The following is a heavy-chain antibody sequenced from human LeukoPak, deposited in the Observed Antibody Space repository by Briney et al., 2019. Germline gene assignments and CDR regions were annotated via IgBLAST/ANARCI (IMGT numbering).Heavy chain of an antibody. J-gene: IGHJ4*02. Sequence: SQTLSLTCTVSGGSISSGAFYWNWIRQHPGKGLEWVGYIYYSGSSSYNPSLKSRVTISVDTSKNQFSLKLSSVTAADTAVYYCGRSFHYSYDRWGQGTLVTVSS. CDR1: GGSISSGAFY. CDR2: IYYSGSS. D-gene: IGHD3-22*01. V-gene: IGHV4-31*03. CDR3: GRSFHYSYDR.